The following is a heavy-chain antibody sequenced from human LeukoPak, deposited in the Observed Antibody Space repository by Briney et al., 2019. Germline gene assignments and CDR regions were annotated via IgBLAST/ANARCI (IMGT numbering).Heavy chain of an antibody. V-gene: IGHV3-21*01. CDR3: ARSEGGSENY. CDR1: GFIFNSYG. CDR2: ISSTGSYI. Sequence: PGGSLRLSCEASGFIFNSYGMNWVGQAPGRGLEWVSSISSTGSYIFYADSVKGRFTISRDDAKNSVYLQMNTLRAEDTGIYYCARSEGGSENYWGQGILVAVSS. J-gene: IGHJ4*02. D-gene: IGHD1-26*01.